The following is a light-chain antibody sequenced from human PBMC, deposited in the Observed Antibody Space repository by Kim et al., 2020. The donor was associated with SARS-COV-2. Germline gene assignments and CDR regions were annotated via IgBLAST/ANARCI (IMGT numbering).Light chain of an antibody. J-gene: IGKJ4*01. CDR1: QGLLHTNAYNY. CDR2: LGS. Sequence: DVVMTQSPLSLPVTPGEPASISCRSSQGLLHTNAYNYLYWFLRKPGQSPHLLMYLGSNRASGVPDRFSGSGSGTDFPLKISRVEAEDVGVYYCMQALQIPFGGGTNVDIK. CDR3: MQALQIP. V-gene: IGKV2-28*01.